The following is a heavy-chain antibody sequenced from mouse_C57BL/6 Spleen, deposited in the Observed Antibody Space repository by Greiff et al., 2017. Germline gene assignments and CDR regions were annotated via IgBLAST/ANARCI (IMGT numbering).Heavy chain of an antibody. CDR3: ARGLYYRGAMDY. J-gene: IGHJ4*01. CDR1: GYTFTSYW. D-gene: IGHD2-14*01. CDR2: IDPSDSYT. Sequence: VQLQQPGAELVMPGASVKLSCKASGYTFTSYWMHWVKQRPGQGLEWIGEIDPSDSYTNYNQKFKGKSTLTVDKSSSTAYMQLSGLTSEDSAVYYCARGLYYRGAMDYWGKGTSVTVSS. V-gene: IGHV1-69*01.